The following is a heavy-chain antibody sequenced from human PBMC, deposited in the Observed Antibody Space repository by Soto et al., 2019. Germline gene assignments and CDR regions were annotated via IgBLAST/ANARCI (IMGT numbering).Heavy chain of an antibody. CDR2: IGEDGSEK. D-gene: IGHD2-15*01. V-gene: IGHV3-7*03. J-gene: IGHJ6*02. Sequence: GGSLRLSCTASGFTFSTYWMSWVRQAPGMGLEWVANIGEDGSEKYYVDSVKGRFTISRDNAKNSLYLQMNSLRADDAAVYYCARGSGGHNYYYGMDVWGQGTTVTVSS. CDR3: ARGSGGHNYYYGMDV. CDR1: GFTFSTYW.